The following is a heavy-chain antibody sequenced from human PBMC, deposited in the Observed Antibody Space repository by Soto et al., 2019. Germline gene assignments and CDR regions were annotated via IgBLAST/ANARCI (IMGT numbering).Heavy chain of an antibody. Sequence: EVQLLESGGGLVQPGGSLRLSCAGSGFTFKTYAMSWVRQAPGKGLEWVSIISGSGRSTYYADSVKGRFTISRDNSKNTMYLQMNSLRAEDTAVYYCAQDRGGPAIFDAFDFWGQGTMVTVSS. V-gene: IGHV3-23*01. CDR3: AQDRGGPAIFDAFDF. CDR1: GFTFKTYA. D-gene: IGHD2-15*01. J-gene: IGHJ3*01. CDR2: ISGSGRST.